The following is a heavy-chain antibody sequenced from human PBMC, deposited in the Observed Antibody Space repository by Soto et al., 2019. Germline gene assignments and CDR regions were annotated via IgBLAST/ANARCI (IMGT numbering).Heavy chain of an antibody. CDR3: ALMGSSGSLGDY. Sequence: SETLSLTCTVSGGSISSYYWSWIRQPPGKGLEWIGYIYYSGSTNYNPSLKSRVTISVDTSKNQFSLKLSSVTAADTAVYYCALMGSSGSLGDYWGQGTLVTVSS. V-gene: IGHV4-59*01. D-gene: IGHD1-26*01. CDR2: IYYSGST. J-gene: IGHJ4*02. CDR1: GGSISSYY.